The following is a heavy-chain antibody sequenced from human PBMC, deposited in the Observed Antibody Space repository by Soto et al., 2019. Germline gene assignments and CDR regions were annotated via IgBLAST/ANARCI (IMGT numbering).Heavy chain of an antibody. V-gene: IGHV1-69*01. D-gene: IGHD2-2*01. CDR3: ARVDSVVPAAPYLGWFDP. CDR2: IIPMFGTA. CDR1: GGTFTSYG. Sequence: QVQLVQSGAEVKKPGSSVKVSCKASGGTFTSYGINWVRQAPGQGLEWMGGIIPMFGTANIAQKFQGRVTITADESTTRAYMELSSLRSEDTAVYFCARVDSVVPAAPYLGWFDPWGQGTLVTVSS. J-gene: IGHJ5*02.